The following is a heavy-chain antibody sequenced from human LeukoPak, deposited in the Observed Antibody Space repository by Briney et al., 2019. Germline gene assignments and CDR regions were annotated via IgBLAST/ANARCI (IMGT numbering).Heavy chain of an antibody. CDR2: IYYSGST. D-gene: IGHD2-21*02. CDR1: GGSISSSSYY. Sequence: SETLSLTCTVSGGSISSSSYYWGWIRQPPGKGLEWIGSIYYSGSTYYNPSLKSRVTISVDTSKNQFSLKLSSVTAADTAVYYCARHFKVVTAISYYFDYWGQGTLVTVPS. CDR3: ARHFKVVTAISYYFDY. J-gene: IGHJ4*02. V-gene: IGHV4-39*01.